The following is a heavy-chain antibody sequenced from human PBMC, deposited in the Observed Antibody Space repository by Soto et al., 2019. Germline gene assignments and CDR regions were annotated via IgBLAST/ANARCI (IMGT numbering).Heavy chain of an antibody. CDR1: GFTFSSYE. CDR2: ISSTVM. J-gene: IGHJ4*02. Sequence: PGGSLRLSCAASGFTFSSYEMNWVRQAPGKGLEWVSYISSTVMYYTDSVKGRFTISRDNARNSLYLQMNSLRAEDTAVYYCAREARGGGYFDYWGPGTPVTVSS. CDR3: AREARGGGYFDY. D-gene: IGHD2-15*01. V-gene: IGHV3-48*03.